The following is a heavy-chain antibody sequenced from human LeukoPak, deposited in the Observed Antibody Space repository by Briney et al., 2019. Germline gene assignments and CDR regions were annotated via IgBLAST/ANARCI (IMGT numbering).Heavy chain of an antibody. CDR3: ARPYYYDTTEDY. V-gene: IGHV3-21*01. Sequence: GSLRLSCAASGFPFSSYNMNWVRQAPGKGLEWVSSISGRSTYTYYADSVKGRFTISRDNTKNSLYLQMNSLRDEDTAVYYCARPYYYDTTEDYWGQGTLVTVSS. CDR1: GFPFSSYN. D-gene: IGHD3-22*01. CDR2: ISGRSTYT. J-gene: IGHJ4*02.